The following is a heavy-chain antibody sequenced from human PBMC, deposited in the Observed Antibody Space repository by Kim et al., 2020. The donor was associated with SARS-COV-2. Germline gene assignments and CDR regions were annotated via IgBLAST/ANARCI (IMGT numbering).Heavy chain of an antibody. V-gene: IGHV7-4-1*02. Sequence: ASVKVSCKASGYTFTSYAMNWVRQAPGQGLEWMGWINTNTGNPTYAQGFTGRFVFSLDTSVSTAYLQISSLKAEDTAVYYCARDLCSRILTGYCFYYYYYGMDVWGQGTTVTVSS. J-gene: IGHJ6*02. D-gene: IGHD3-9*01. CDR3: ARDLCSRILTGYCFYYYYYGMDV. CDR1: GYTFTSYA. CDR2: INTNTGNP.